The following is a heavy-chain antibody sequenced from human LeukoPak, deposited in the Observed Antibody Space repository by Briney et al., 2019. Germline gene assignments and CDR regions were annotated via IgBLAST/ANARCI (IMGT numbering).Heavy chain of an antibody. CDR1: GYTFTSYD. V-gene: IGHV1-8*01. CDR3: ARGTDAFDI. Sequence: ASVKVSCKTSGYTFTSYDINWVRQATGQGLEWMGRMKPNSGNTGYAQKFQGRVTMTRNTSISTAYMDLSSLRSEDTAIYYCARGTDAFDIWGQGTTVTVSS. J-gene: IGHJ3*02. CDR2: MKPNSGNT.